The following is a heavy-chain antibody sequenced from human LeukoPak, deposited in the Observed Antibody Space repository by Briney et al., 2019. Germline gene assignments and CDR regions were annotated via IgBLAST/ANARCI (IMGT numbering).Heavy chain of an antibody. CDR2: INQDGSEK. J-gene: IGHJ3*02. CDR3: ARGMDYYDSSGYYWGGAFDI. CDR1: GFTFSSSW. Sequence: GGSLRLSCAASGFTFSSSWMSWVRQAPGKGLEWVANINQDGSEKYYVDSVKGRFTISRDNAKNSLYLQMNSLRAEDTAVYYCARGMDYYDSSGYYWGGAFDIWGQGTMVTVSS. V-gene: IGHV3-7*01. D-gene: IGHD3-22*01.